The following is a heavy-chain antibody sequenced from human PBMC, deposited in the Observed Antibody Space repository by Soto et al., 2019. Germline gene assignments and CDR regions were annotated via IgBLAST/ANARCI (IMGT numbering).Heavy chain of an antibody. D-gene: IGHD5-12*01. Sequence: ASVKVSCKASGYTFASYDINWVRQATGQGLEWMGWMNPNSGNTGYAQKFQGRVTMTRNTSISTAYMELSSLRSEDTAVYYCAREVATIPLYFDYWGQGTLVTVSS. J-gene: IGHJ4*02. CDR3: AREVATIPLYFDY. CDR2: MNPNSGNT. CDR1: GYTFASYD. V-gene: IGHV1-8*01.